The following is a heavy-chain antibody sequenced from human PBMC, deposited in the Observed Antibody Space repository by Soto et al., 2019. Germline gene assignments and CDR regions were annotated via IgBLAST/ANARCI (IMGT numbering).Heavy chain of an antibody. J-gene: IGHJ4*02. CDR1: GFTFSDYY. CDR3: ARGDYYDSSGYYFDY. V-gene: IGHV3-11*05. Sequence: PGGSLRLSCVASGFTFSDYYMSWIRQAPGKGLEWVSYISSSSSYTNYADSVKGRFTISRDNAKNSLYLQMSSLRAEDTAVYYCARGDYYDSSGYYFDYWGQGTLVTVSS. D-gene: IGHD3-22*01. CDR2: ISSSSSYT.